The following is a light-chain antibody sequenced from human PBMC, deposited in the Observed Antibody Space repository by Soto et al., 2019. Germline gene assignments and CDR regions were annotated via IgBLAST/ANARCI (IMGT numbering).Light chain of an antibody. CDR3: QSYDSSLSGWV. Sequence: QSVLTQPPSVSGAPGQRVTISCTGSSSNIGAGFDVHWYQQLPGTAPKLLIYANSNRPSGVPDRFSGSKSGTSASLAITGLQADDEADYYCQSYDSSLSGWVFGGGTKLTVL. J-gene: IGLJ3*02. CDR1: SSNIGAGFD. CDR2: ANS. V-gene: IGLV1-40*01.